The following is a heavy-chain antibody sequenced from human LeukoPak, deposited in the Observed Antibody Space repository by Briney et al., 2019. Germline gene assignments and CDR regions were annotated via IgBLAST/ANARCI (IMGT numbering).Heavy chain of an antibody. V-gene: IGHV3-33*08. CDR3: ARAWGQGGSGYDAFDI. CDR1: GFTFSSYG. D-gene: IGHD7-27*01. CDR2: IWYDGSNK. J-gene: IGHJ3*02. Sequence: GGSLRLSCAASGFTFSSYGMHWVRQAPGKGLEWVAVIWYDGSNKYYADSVKGRFTISRDNSKNTLYLQMNSLRAEDTAAYYCARAWGQGGSGYDAFDIWGQGTMVTVSS.